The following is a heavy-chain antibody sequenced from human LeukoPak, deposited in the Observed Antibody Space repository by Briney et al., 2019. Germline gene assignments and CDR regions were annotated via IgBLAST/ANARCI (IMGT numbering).Heavy chain of an antibody. CDR3: ARGRGYCSGGSCYGDY. V-gene: IGHV4-34*01. CDR2: INHSGST. CDR1: GGSVSSYF. J-gene: IGHJ4*02. Sequence: PSETLSLTCNVSGGSVSSYFRSWIRQPPGKGLEWIGEINHSGSTNYNPSLKSRVTISVDTSKNQFSLKLSSVTAADTAVCYCARGRGYCSGGSCYGDYWGQGTLVTVSS. D-gene: IGHD2-15*01.